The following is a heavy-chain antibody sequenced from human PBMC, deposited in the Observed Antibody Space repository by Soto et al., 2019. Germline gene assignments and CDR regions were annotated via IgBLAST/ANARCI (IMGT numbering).Heavy chain of an antibody. CDR2: INAGNGNT. CDR1: GYTFTSYA. Sequence: GASVKVSCKASGYTFTSYAMHWVRQAPGQRLEWMGWINAGNGNTKYSQKFQGRVTITRDTSASTAYMELSSLRSEDTAVYYCASGIVVVPAAGGFDYWGQGTLVTVSS. D-gene: IGHD2-2*01. CDR3: ASGIVVVPAAGGFDY. J-gene: IGHJ4*02. V-gene: IGHV1-3*01.